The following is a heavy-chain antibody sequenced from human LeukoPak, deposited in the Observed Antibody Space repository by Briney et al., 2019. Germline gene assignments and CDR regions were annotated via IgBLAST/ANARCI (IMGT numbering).Heavy chain of an antibody. CDR2: INHSGST. Sequence: SETLSLTCAVYGGSFSGYYWSWIRQPPGKGLEWIGEINHSGSTNYNPSLKSRVTISVDTSKNQFSLKLSSVTAADTAVYYCARVPGHYYGSGSQACVWFDTWGQRTLVTVSS. V-gene: IGHV4-34*01. CDR1: GGSFSGYY. CDR3: ARVPGHYYGSGSQACVWFDT. D-gene: IGHD3-10*01. J-gene: IGHJ5*02.